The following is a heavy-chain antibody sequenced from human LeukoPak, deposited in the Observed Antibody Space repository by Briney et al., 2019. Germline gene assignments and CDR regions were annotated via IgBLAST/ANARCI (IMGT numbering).Heavy chain of an antibody. CDR2: IKQDGSEK. J-gene: IGHJ4*02. V-gene: IGHV3-7*01. D-gene: IGHD3-22*01. Sequence: GGSLRLSCAASGFTFSSYWMHWVRQAPGKGLEWVSNIKQDGSEKYYVDSVKGRFTISRDNAKNSLYLQMNSLRAEDTAVYYCARDSPYYYDSSGYEFDYWGQGTLVTVSS. CDR3: ARDSPYYYDSSGYEFDY. CDR1: GFTFSSYW.